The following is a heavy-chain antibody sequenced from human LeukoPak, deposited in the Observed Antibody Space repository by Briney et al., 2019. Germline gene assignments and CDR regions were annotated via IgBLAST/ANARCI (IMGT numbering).Heavy chain of an antibody. Sequence: GESLRLSCAASGFTFSSYWMHWVRQAPGKGLVWVSRINSDGSSTSYADSVKGRFTISRDNAKNTLYLQMNSLRAEDTAVYYCARDFAYYDILTGFGEYYFDYWGQGTLVTVSS. CDR2: INSDGSST. D-gene: IGHD3-9*01. V-gene: IGHV3-74*01. J-gene: IGHJ4*02. CDR1: GFTFSSYW. CDR3: ARDFAYYDILTGFGEYYFDY.